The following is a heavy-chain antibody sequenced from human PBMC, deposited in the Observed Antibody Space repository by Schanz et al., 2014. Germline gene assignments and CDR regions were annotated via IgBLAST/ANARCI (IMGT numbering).Heavy chain of an antibody. CDR1: GYTFTRYY. CDR3: ARAGQDYSDSSGYATYYFGN. V-gene: IGHV1-46*01. D-gene: IGHD3-22*01. J-gene: IGHJ4*02. CDR2: INPSGGST. Sequence: QVQLVQSGAEVKKPGASVKVSCKASGYTFTRYYIHWVRQAPGQGLEWMGIINPSGGSTTYAQKFQGRVTMTSDTSTSTVYMELSNLRSEDTAVYYCARAGQDYSDSSGYATYYFGNWGQGTLVTVSS.